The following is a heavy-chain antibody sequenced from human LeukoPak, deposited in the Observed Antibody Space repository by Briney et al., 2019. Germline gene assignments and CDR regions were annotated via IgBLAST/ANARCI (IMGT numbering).Heavy chain of an antibody. D-gene: IGHD3-9*01. V-gene: IGHV1-2*06. Sequence: GASVKVSCKASGYTFTGYYMHWVRQAPGQGLEWMGRINPNSGGTNYAQKFQGRVTMTRDTSISTAYMELSRLRSDDTAVYYCARGSDYDILTGIYYMDVWGKGTTVTVSS. J-gene: IGHJ6*03. CDR3: ARGSDYDILTGIYYMDV. CDR1: GYTFTGYY. CDR2: INPNSGGT.